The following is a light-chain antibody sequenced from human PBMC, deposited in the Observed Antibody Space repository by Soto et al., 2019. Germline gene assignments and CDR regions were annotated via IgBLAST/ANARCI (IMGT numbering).Light chain of an antibody. CDR2: SNN. CDR1: SSNIGSNT. J-gene: IGLJ1*01. Sequence: QSVLTQPPSASGTPGQSVAISCSGSSSNIGSNTVNWYQHLPGTAPKLLIYSNNLRPSGVPDRFSGSKSGASASLAISGLQSEDEADYYCCFFTGTASQYVFGPGTKVTVL. CDR3: CFFTGTASQYV. V-gene: IGLV1-44*01.